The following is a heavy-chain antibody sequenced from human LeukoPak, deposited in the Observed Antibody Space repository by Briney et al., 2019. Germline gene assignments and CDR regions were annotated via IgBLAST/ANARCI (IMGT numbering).Heavy chain of an antibody. CDR1: GYTFTGYY. CDR3: ARVAVYPYYFDY. CDR2: INPNSGGT. J-gene: IGHJ4*02. D-gene: IGHD5/OR15-5a*01. Sequence: ASVKVSCKASGYTFTGYYMHWVRQAPGQGLEWMGWINPNSGGTNYTQKFQGRVTMTRDTSISTAYMELSRLRSDDTAVYYCARVAVYPYYFDYWGQGTLVTVSS. V-gene: IGHV1-2*02.